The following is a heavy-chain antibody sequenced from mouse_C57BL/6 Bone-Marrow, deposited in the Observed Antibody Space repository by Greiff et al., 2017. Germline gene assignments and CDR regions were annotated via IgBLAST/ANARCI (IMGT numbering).Heavy chain of an antibody. V-gene: IGHV3-8*01. CDR3: ARGGGSCGGAMDY. Sequence: EVKLEESGPGLAKPSQTLSLTCSVTGYSITSDYWNWIRKFPGNKLEYMGYISYSGSTYYNPSPNSRISITRDTSKDQYYLQLNSGTTEDTATYDCARGGGSCGGAMDYWGQGTSVTVSS. J-gene: IGHJ4*01. CDR1: GYSITSDY. CDR2: ISYSGST. D-gene: IGHD1-1*02.